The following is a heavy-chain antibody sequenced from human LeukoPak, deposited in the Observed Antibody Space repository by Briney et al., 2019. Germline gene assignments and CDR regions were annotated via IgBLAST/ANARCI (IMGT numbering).Heavy chain of an antibody. CDR1: GFSLSTSGMC. V-gene: IGHV2-70*11. J-gene: IGHJ4*02. CDR3: ARIRNSGWYFDY. Sequence: SGPTLVNPPQTLTLTCTFSGFSLSTSGMCVSWIRQPPGKALEWLARIDWDDDKYYSTSLKTRLTISKGTSKNQVVLTMTNMDPVDTATYYCARIRNSGWYFDYWGQGTLVTVSS. D-gene: IGHD6-19*01. CDR2: IDWDDDK.